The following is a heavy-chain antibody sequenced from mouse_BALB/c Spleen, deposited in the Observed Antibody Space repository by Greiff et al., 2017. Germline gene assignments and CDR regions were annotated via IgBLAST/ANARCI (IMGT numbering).Heavy chain of an antibody. CDR1: GFSLTSYG. CDR2: IWAGGST. D-gene: IGHD1-2*01. V-gene: IGHV2-9*02. Sequence: VMLVESGPGLVAPSQSLSITCTVSGFSLTSYGVHWVLQPPGKGLEWLGVIWAGGSTNYNSALMSRLSISKDNSKSQVFLKMNSLQTDDTAMYYCAREAATDYLDYWGQGTTLTVSS. CDR3: AREAATDYLDY. J-gene: IGHJ2*01.